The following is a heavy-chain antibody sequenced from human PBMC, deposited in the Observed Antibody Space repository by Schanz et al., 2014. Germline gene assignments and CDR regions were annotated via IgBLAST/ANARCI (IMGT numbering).Heavy chain of an antibody. CDR3: ARDEGRDGYNLAFDV. J-gene: IGHJ3*01. Sequence: EVQLLASGGGLVQPGGSLRLTCLTSGFTFTDHAMSWVRQAPGKGLEWISSLYINAGSTRYADSVKGRFFISRDSSKNTLFLQMNSLRADDTAIYFCARDEGRDGYNLAFDVWGQGTLVTVSS. V-gene: IGHV3-23*01. CDR2: LYINAGST. CDR1: GFTFTDHA. D-gene: IGHD2-21*01.